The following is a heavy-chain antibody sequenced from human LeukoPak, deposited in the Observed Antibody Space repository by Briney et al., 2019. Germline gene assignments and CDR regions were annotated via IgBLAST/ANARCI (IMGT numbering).Heavy chain of an antibody. V-gene: IGHV4-59*01. J-gene: IGHJ4*02. D-gene: IGHD4-17*01. CDR1: GGSISSYY. CDR3: ARAANYGDCFDY. CDR2: IYYSGST. Sequence: PSETLSLTCTLSGGSISSYYWSWIRQPPGKGLEWIGYIYYSGSTNYNPSLKSRVTISVDTSKNQFSLKLSSVTAADTAVYYCARAANYGDCFDYWGQGTLVTVSS.